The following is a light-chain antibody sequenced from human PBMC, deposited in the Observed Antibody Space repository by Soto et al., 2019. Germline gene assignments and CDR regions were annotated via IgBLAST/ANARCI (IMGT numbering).Light chain of an antibody. Sequence: DIQLTQSPSTLSASVGDRVTITCRASQSLSRWLAWYQQKPGKAPNLLIYEASNLESGVPSRFSGSGSGTDLTLTINSLAPEDFAIYYCHQRQSWPRTFGQGTKVDI. J-gene: IGKJ1*01. CDR1: QSLSRW. V-gene: IGKV1-5*03. CDR3: HQRQSWPRT. CDR2: EAS.